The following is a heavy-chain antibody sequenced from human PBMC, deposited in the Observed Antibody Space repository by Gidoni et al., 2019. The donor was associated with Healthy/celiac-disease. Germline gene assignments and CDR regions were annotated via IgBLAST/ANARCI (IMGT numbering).Heavy chain of an antibody. D-gene: IGHD3-3*01. V-gene: IGHV5-51*01. J-gene: IGHJ4*02. CDR3: AREGGDPYYDFWSGDRGPFDY. CDR1: GYSFTSYW. Sequence: EVQLVQSGAEVKKPGESLKIACKGSGYSFTSYWIVWGRQRHGQGREWMGSIYPGDSDTRYSPSFQGQVTISADKSISTAYLQWSSLKASDTAMYYCAREGGDPYYDFWSGDRGPFDYWGQGTLVTVSS. CDR2: IYPGDSDT.